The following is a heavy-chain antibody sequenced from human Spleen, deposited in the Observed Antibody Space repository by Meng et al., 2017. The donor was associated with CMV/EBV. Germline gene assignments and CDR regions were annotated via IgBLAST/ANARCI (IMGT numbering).Heavy chain of an antibody. D-gene: IGHD3-16*01. CDR1: GFTFSDYY. CDR2: ISSSSSYT. Sequence: QVQLVESGGGLVKPGGSLRLSCAASGFTFSDYYMSWIRQAPGKGLEWVSYISSSSSYTNYADSVKGRFTISRDNAKNSLYLQMNSLRAEDTAVYYCAKYGLHYDTPAQLDYWGQGTLVSVSS. CDR3: AKYGLHYDTPAQLDY. J-gene: IGHJ4*02. V-gene: IGHV3-11*06.